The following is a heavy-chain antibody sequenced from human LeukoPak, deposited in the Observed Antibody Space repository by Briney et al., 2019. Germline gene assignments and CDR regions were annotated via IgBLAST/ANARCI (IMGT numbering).Heavy chain of an antibody. J-gene: IGHJ4*02. D-gene: IGHD6-19*01. V-gene: IGHV3-11*05. Sequence: PGGSLRLSCAASGFAFSDYYMSWIRQAPGKGLEWVSYISSSSSYTNYAGSVKGRFTISRDNSKNTLYLQMNSLRAEDTAVYYCAKGSYSSGWAFGYWGQGTLVTVSS. CDR2: ISSSSSYT. CDR3: AKGSYSSGWAFGY. CDR1: GFAFSDYY.